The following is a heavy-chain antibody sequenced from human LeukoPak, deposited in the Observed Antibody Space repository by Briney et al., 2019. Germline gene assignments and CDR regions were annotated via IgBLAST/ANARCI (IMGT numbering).Heavy chain of an antibody. V-gene: IGHV3-30*04. J-gene: IGHJ4*02. CDR3: ARDPTVVIDHGDGNEY. Sequence: PGGSLRLSCAASGFSFSNYAMHWIRQAPGKGLEWVAKISYDGSDKYYADSVKGRFTISRDNSKNTLYLQMNNLRGEDTAVYYCARDPTVVIDHGDGNEYWGQGTLVTVSS. D-gene: IGHD4-17*01. CDR1: GFSFSNYA. CDR2: ISYDGSDK.